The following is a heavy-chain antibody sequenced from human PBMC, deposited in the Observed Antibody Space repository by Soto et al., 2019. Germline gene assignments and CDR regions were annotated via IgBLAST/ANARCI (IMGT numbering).Heavy chain of an antibody. CDR2: IIPVFATT. J-gene: IGHJ5*02. V-gene: IGHV1-69*01. D-gene: IGHD1-20*01. CDR3: VRAPHNHRFKFFP. CDR1: GGTFSGTA. Sequence: QVQLVQSGPEMKKPGSSVKVSCKISGGTFSGTAINWVRQAPGQGHEWVGGIIPVFATTHYPQKFQGRVTITADDSTNKSYLALNRLRSDDTAVYHCVRAPHNHRFKFFPWGQGTRVTVSS.